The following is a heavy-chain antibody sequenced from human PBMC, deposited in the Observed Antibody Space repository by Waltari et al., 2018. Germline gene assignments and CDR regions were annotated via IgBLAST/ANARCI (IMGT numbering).Heavy chain of an antibody. CDR2: VYPSGSA. D-gene: IGHD2-2*01. CDR1: GVYLRPNNW. CDR3: ARVAVPAVTTNWFDP. J-gene: IGHJ5*02. Sequence: QVQLQESRPGLVKPSGTLSLTCAVSGVYLRPNNWWGWARQPPGKGLEWIGEVYPSGSANYNPSLESRVAISVDKSKNQFSLTMRSVTAADTAVYYCARVAVPAVTTNWFDPWGQGTLVTVSS. V-gene: IGHV4-4*02.